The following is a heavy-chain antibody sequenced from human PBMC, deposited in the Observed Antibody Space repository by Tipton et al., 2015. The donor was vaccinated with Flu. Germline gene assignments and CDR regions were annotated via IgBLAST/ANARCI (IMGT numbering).Heavy chain of an antibody. Sequence: SLRLSCAASGFAFSNAWMSWVRQAPGKGLEWVGRIKSKTDSGTRDFAAPVKGRFTISRDDSKTTLYLQMNSLKTEDTAVYYCTAGVGATDHDYWGQGTLVTVSS. V-gene: IGHV3-15*01. CDR3: TAGVGATDHDY. J-gene: IGHJ4*02. CDR1: GFAFSNAW. CDR2: IKSKTDSGTR. D-gene: IGHD1-26*01.